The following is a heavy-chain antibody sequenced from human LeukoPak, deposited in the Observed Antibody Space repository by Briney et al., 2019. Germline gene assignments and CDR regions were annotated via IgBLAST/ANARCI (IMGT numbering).Heavy chain of an antibody. D-gene: IGHD3-10*01. CDR2: MKPSTGVT. V-gene: IGHV1-2*02. CDR3: ARDYYGSGSYSRDY. J-gene: IGHJ4*02. Sequence: ASVKDSCKASGYTFTDYDIHWVRQAPGQGLQWMGWMKPSTGVTNYAQEFQGRVTMTRDTSVGTAHMELNWLTPDDTALYYCARDYYGSGSYSRDYWGQGTLVTVSS. CDR1: GYTFTDYD.